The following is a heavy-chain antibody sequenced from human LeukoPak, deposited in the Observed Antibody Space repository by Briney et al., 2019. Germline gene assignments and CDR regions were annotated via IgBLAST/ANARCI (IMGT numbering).Heavy chain of an antibody. CDR3: AKDTATGQLGYCSGGSCYSLHYYFDY. Sequence: PGGTLRLSCAASGFTFSSYGMSWVRQAPGKGLEWVSVIYSGGNTYFADFVKGRFTISRDNSKNTLYLQMNSLRAEDTAVYYCAKDTATGQLGYCSGGSCYSLHYYFDYWGQGTLVTVSS. V-gene: IGHV3-23*03. CDR1: GFTFSSYG. J-gene: IGHJ4*02. D-gene: IGHD2-15*01. CDR2: IYSGGNT.